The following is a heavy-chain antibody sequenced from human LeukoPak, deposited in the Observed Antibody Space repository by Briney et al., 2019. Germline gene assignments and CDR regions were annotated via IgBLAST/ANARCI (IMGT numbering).Heavy chain of an antibody. CDR1: GFTFSSHA. CDR2: ISSSGLTT. Sequence: GGSLRLSCVASGFTFSSHAMTWVRQAPGKGLEWVSVISSSGLTTHYADSVKGRCTTSRDNFENTVYLHMNNLRADDTALYYCAKSLWFGEHDAYDIWGQGTMVTVSS. CDR3: AKSLWFGEHDAYDI. V-gene: IGHV3-23*01. J-gene: IGHJ3*02. D-gene: IGHD3-10*01.